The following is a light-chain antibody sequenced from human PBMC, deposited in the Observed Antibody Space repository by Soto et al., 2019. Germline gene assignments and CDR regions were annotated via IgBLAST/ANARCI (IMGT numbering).Light chain of an antibody. J-gene: IGLJ2*01. CDR1: SSAVGSYRL. V-gene: IGLV2-14*02. CDR3: SSYTSSSTLVV. Sequence: QSVLTQPASVSGSPGQSITISCTGSSSAVGSYRLVSWYQQHPGKAPKLMIFEVSNRPSGISVRFSGSRSGNTASLTISGLQAEDEADYYCSSYTSSSTLVVFGGGTKVTVL. CDR2: EVS.